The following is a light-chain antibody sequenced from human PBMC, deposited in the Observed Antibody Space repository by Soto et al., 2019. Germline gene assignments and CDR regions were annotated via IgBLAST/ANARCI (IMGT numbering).Light chain of an antibody. Sequence: QSALTQPPSASGSPGQSGTISCTGTSSDVGGYNYVSWYQHHPGKAPKLSIYEVYKRPSGVPDRFSVSKSGNTAALTVSGLQAEDEADYYCSSYVGTNSYVFGPGTKLTVL. CDR2: EVY. CDR3: SSYVGTNSYV. CDR1: SSDVGGYNY. J-gene: IGLJ1*01. V-gene: IGLV2-8*01.